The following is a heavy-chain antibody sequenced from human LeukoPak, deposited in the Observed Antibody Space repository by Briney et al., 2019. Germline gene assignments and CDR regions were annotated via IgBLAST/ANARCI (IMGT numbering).Heavy chain of an antibody. Sequence: PGGSLRLSCAASGFTFSSYGMHWFRQCPGKGLEWVAVIWYDGSNKHYADSVKGRFTISRDNSKNTLYLQMNSLRAEDTAVYYCAREGNSGYDWNYWGQGTLVTVSS. D-gene: IGHD5-12*01. J-gene: IGHJ4*02. V-gene: IGHV3-33*01. CDR3: AREGNSGYDWNY. CDR2: IWYDGSNK. CDR1: GFTFSSYG.